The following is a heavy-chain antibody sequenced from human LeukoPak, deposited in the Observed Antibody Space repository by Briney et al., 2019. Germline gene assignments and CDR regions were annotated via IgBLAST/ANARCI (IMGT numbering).Heavy chain of an antibody. CDR3: ARRVAGWGDSGYDLRTDY. Sequence: ASVKVSCKASGYTFTSYYMHWVRHAPGQGLEWLGILHPSGGSTSYAQKFQGRVTMTRDTSTSTVYMELSSLRSEDTAVYYCARRVAGWGDSGYDLRTDYWGQGTLVTVSS. D-gene: IGHD5-12*01. CDR1: GYTFTSYY. CDR2: LHPSGGST. J-gene: IGHJ4*02. V-gene: IGHV1-46*01.